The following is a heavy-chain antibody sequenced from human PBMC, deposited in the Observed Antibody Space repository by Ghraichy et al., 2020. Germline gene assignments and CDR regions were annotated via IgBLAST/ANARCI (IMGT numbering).Heavy chain of an antibody. J-gene: IGHJ4*02. CDR1: GGSISSHY. CDR2: VHNGGTT. D-gene: IGHD5-12*01. CDR3: VAGRGGLPDS. V-gene: IGHV4-59*11. Sequence: SQTLSLTCTVSGGSISSHYWNWIRQPPGQGLEWIGYVHNGGTTKYNPSLQSRVTISADTSKNQFSLKMTSVTAADTAVYYCVAGRGGLPDSWGQGILVTVSP.